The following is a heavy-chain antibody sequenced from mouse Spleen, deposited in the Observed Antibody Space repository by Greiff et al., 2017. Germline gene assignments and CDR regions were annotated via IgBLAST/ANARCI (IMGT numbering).Heavy chain of an antibody. D-gene: IGHD2-14*01. V-gene: IGHV3-6*01. CDR2: ISYDGSN. CDR3: ARTQVRHAMDY. J-gene: IGHJ4*01. CDR1: GYSITSGYY. Sequence: EVQLVESGPGLVKPSQSLSLTCSVTGYSITSGYYWNWIRQFPGNKLEWMGYISYDGSNNYNPSLKNRISITRDTSKNQFFLKLNSVTTEDTATYYCARTQVRHAMDYWGQGTSVTVSS.